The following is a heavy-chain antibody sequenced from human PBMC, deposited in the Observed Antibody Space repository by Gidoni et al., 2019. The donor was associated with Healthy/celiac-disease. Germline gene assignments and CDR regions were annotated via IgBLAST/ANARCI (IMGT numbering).Heavy chain of an antibody. CDR3: ARAFPWFDP. CDR1: GYSISSGYY. Sequence: QVQLQESGPGLVKPSETLSHTCAVSGYSISSGYYWGWIRQPPGKGLEWIGSIYHSGSTYYNPSLKSRVTISVDTSKNQFSLKLSSVTAADTAVYYCARAFPWFDPWGQGTLVTVSS. J-gene: IGHJ5*02. CDR2: IYHSGST. V-gene: IGHV4-38-2*01.